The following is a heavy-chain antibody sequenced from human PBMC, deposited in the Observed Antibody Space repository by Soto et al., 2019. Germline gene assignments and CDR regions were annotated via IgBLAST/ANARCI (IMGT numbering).Heavy chain of an antibody. CDR1: GFTFSNAW. Sequence: GGSLRLSCAASGFTFSNAWMSWVRQAPGKGLEWVGRIKSKTDGGTTDYAAPVKGRFTISRDDSKNTLYLQMNSLKNEDTAVYYCTTDRGAAAADTLDYGGQGTLVTVSS. D-gene: IGHD6-13*01. CDR2: IKSKTDGGTT. CDR3: TTDRGAAAADTLDY. J-gene: IGHJ4*02. V-gene: IGHV3-15*01.